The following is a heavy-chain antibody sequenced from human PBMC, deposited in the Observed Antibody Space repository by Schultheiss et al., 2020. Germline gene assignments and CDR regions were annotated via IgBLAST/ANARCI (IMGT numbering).Heavy chain of an antibody. V-gene: IGHV3-66*01. Sequence: GESLKISCAASGFTFSSYWMSWVRQAPGKGLEWVSVIYSGGSTYYADSVKGRFTISRDNSKNTLYLQMNSLRAEDTAVYYCARSYGSGSYHFDYWGQGTLVTVSS. CDR3: ARSYGSGSYHFDY. J-gene: IGHJ4*02. D-gene: IGHD3-10*01. CDR1: GFTFSSYW. CDR2: IYSGGST.